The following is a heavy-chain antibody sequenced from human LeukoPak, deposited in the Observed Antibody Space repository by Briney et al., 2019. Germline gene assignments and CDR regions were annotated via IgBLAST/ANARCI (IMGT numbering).Heavy chain of an antibody. D-gene: IGHD3-22*01. Sequence: SQTLSLTCAISGGSVSSNSAAWNWTRQSPSRGLEWLGRTYYRSKWNNDYAVSVKSRITINPDTAKNQFSLQLKSVTPEDTAVYYCARSPEAYDSCGCDYWGQGALVTVSS. V-gene: IGHV6-1*01. J-gene: IGHJ4*02. CDR1: GGSVSSNSAA. CDR3: ARSPEAYDSCGCDY. CDR2: TYYRSKWNN.